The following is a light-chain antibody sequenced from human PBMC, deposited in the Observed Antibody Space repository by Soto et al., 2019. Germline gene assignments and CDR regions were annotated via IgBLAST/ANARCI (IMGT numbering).Light chain of an antibody. J-gene: IGKJ3*01. CDR3: QQYGKSRFI. CDR1: QSVSSNY. Sequence: EIVLTQSPGTLSLSPGERATLSCRASQSVSSNYLAWYQQKHGQAPRLLIDGASSRATGITDRFSGSGSGIDFDITISRLEPEDFAVYYCQQYGKSRFIFGPGTKVDIK. V-gene: IGKV3-20*01. CDR2: GAS.